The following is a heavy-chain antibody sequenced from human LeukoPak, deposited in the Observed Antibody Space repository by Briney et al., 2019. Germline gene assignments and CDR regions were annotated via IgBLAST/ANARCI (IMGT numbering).Heavy chain of an antibody. V-gene: IGHV3-30-3*01. J-gene: IGHJ4*02. CDR3: ARDGGYDFWSGYYQDY. CDR1: GFTFSRYA. D-gene: IGHD3-3*01. Sequence: QPGGSLRLSCATSGFTFSRYAMRWVRQAPGKGLEWVALISYDANIGSNKYYADSVKGRFTISRDNSKNTLYLQMNSLRAEDTAVYYCARDGGYDFWSGYYQDYWGQGTLVTVSS. CDR2: ISYDANIGSNK.